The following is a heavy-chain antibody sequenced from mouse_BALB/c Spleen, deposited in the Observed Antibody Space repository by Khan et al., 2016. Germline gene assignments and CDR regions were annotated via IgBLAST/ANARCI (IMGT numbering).Heavy chain of an antibody. J-gene: IGHJ2*01. CDR3: ARTLLRGDFDY. CDR1: GFSLSKYS. Sequence: QVQLKESGPGLVSPSQSLSITCTVSGFSLSKYSVHWVRQPPGKGLEWLGMIWGGGSTDYNSALKSRLSISKDNSKSQVFLKMNSLHTDDTAMYYCARTLLRGDFDYWGQGTTLTVSS. V-gene: IGHV2-6-4*01. CDR2: IWGGGST. D-gene: IGHD1-1*01.